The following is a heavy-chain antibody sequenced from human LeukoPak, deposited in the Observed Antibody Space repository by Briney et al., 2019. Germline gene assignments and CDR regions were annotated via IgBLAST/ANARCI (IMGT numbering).Heavy chain of an antibody. J-gene: IGHJ4*02. D-gene: IGHD3-10*01. Sequence: VKVSCKASGYTFTSYGISWVRQAPGQGLEWMGWISAYNGNTNYAQKFQGRVTITADKSTSTAYMELSSLRSEDTAVYYCAAILWFGESYSDYWGQGTLVTVSS. V-gene: IGHV1-18*01. CDR1: GYTFTSYG. CDR3: AAILWFGESYSDY. CDR2: ISAYNGNT.